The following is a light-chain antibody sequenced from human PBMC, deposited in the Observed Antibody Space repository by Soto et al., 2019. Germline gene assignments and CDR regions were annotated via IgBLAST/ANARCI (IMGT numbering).Light chain of an antibody. Sequence: DIQMTQSPSTLSASVGDRVTITCRASQDIRNWVAWYQQAPGKAPKLLIYDGSSLESGVPSRFIGSESGTEFTLTISSLQPDDFATYYCQQYNNYSGAFGQGTKVDIK. J-gene: IGKJ1*01. CDR1: QDIRNW. CDR3: QQYNNYSGA. CDR2: DGS. V-gene: IGKV1-5*01.